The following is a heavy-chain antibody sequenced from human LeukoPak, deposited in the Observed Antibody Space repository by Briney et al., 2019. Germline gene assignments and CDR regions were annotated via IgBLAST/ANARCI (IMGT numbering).Heavy chain of an antibody. Sequence: SEILSLTCTVSSGSINSYYWGWVRQPPGKGLEWIGRIYTTGATQYNPSLKSRVTMSIDTSTNQFSLNLTSMTAADTAVYYCGRQGYTASYYFLDYWSQGTLVAVS. CDR3: GRQGYTASYYFLDY. V-gene: IGHV4-4*07. CDR2: IYTTGAT. D-gene: IGHD1-26*01. J-gene: IGHJ4*02. CDR1: SGSINSYY.